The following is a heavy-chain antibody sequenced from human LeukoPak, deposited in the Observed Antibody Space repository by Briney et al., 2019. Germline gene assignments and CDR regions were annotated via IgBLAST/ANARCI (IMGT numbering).Heavy chain of an antibody. D-gene: IGHD3-3*01. CDR1: GGSISSSSYY. CDR3: AKDGGNFFDY. CDR2: IYYSGST. J-gene: IGHJ4*02. Sequence: SETLSLTCTVSGGSISSSSYYWGWIRQPPGKGLEWIGSIYYSGSTYYNPSLKSRLNISVDTSKNQISLRLSSVTAADTAVYYCAKDGGNFFDYWGQGSLVTVSS. V-gene: IGHV4-39*07.